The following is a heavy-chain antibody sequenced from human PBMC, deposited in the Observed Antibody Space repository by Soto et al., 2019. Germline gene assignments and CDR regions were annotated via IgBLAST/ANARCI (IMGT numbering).Heavy chain of an antibody. D-gene: IGHD6-13*01. J-gene: IGHJ5*02. V-gene: IGHV1-46*01. CDR1: GYTFTSYY. CDR3: ARDRLRIAAAGTGWFDP. Sequence: QVQLVQSGAEVKKPGASVKVSCKASGYTFTSYYMHWVRQAPGQGLEWMGIINPIGGSTSYAQQFQGRVTMTRDTSTSTVYMELSSLRSEDTAVYYCARDRLRIAAAGTGWFDPWGQGTLVTVSS. CDR2: INPIGGST.